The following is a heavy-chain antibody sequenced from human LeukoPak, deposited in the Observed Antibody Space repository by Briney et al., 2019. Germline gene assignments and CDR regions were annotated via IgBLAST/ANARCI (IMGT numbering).Heavy chain of an antibody. CDR2: IRGSDGST. V-gene: IGHV3-23*01. J-gene: IGHJ4*02. Sequence: PGGSLRLSCAASGFTFSTYAMSCVRQAPGKGLEWVSSIRGSDGSTYYADSVKGRFAISRDNSKNTLYLQMNSLRAEDTAVYYCAKDVYGDYGGLDYWGQGTLVTVSS. CDR3: AKDVYGDYGGLDY. CDR1: GFTFSTYA. D-gene: IGHD4-17*01.